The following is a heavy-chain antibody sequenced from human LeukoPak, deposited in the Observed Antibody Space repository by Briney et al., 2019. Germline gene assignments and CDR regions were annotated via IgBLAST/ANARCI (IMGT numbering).Heavy chain of an antibody. V-gene: IGHV3-30*18. CDR2: ISKNGSNT. CDR3: VKGRRGSSYVHYFDS. Sequence: GRSLRLSCEVSGLIFETYGMHWVRQAPGKGLEWVGVISKNGSNTYYGDSVKGRFTIFRDNSNNTLSLQMNGLTTEDTGVYFCVKGRRGSSYVHYFDSWGQGTLVTVSS. J-gene: IGHJ4*02. D-gene: IGHD5-18*01. CDR1: GLIFETYG.